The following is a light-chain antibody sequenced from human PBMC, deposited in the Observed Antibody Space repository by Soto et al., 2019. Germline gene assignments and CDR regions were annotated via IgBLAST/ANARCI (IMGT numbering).Light chain of an antibody. CDR2: YDS. V-gene: IGLV3-21*04. CDR1: NIGSKS. Sequence: SYELTQPPSVSVAPGKTARITCGENNIGSKSVHWYQQKPGQAPVLVIYYDSDRPSGIPERFSGSNSGNTATLAISRVEAGDEADYYCQVWDGSTEHVVFGGGTKVTVL. CDR3: QVWDGSTEHVV. J-gene: IGLJ2*01.